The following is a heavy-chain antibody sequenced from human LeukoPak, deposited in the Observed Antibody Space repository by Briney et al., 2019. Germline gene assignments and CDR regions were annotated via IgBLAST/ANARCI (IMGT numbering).Heavy chain of an antibody. CDR2: IWYDGSNK. CDR1: GFTFSSYG. D-gene: IGHD3-10*01. V-gene: IGHV3-33*01. J-gene: IGHJ6*02. CDR3: ARDSARGVNYYYGMDV. Sequence: PGGSLRLSCAASGFTFSSYGMHWVRQAPGKGLEWVAVIWYDGSNKYYADSVKGRFTISRDNSKNTLYLQMNSLRAEDTAVYYCARDSARGVNYYYGMDVWGQGTTATVSS.